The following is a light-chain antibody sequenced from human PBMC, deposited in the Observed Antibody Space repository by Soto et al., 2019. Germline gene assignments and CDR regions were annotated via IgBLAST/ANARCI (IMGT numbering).Light chain of an antibody. Sequence: QLVLTQSPSASASLGASVKLTCTLSSGHSSYAIAWHQQQPEKGPRYLMKVNSDGSHSKGDGIPDRFSGSSSGAERYLTISSLQSEDEADYYCQTWDSSIAVFGGGTQLTVL. J-gene: IGLJ7*01. CDR2: VNSDGSH. CDR3: QTWDSSIAV. V-gene: IGLV4-69*01. CDR1: SGHSSYA.